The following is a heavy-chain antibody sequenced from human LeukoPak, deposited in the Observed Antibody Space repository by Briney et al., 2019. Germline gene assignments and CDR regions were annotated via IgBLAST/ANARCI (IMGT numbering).Heavy chain of an antibody. CDR3: AREYYRAFDY. D-gene: IGHD3-10*01. CDR2: IYYSGST. V-gene: IGHV4-59*01. CDR1: GGSISSYY. J-gene: IGHJ4*02. Sequence: SETLSLTCTVSGGSISSYYWSWIRQPPGKGLEWIGYIYYSGSTNYNPSLKSRVTISVDTSKNQFSLKLSSVTAAATAVYYCAREYYRAFDYWGQGTLVTVSS.